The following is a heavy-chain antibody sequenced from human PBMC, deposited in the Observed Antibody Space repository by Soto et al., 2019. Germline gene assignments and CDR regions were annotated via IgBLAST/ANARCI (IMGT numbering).Heavy chain of an antibody. CDR1: GGSISTYY. V-gene: IGHV4-59*01. CDR3: ARESGGSFNY. CDR2: SYDRGRT. Sequence: QVQLQESGPGLVKPSETLSLTCTVSGGSISTYYWTWIRQPPGKGLEWIGYSYDRGRTNYNPSLKSRVTISVDTSKNQFSLKLNSVTAADTAVYYCARESGGSFNYWGQGTLVTVPS. D-gene: IGHD6-25*01. J-gene: IGHJ4*02.